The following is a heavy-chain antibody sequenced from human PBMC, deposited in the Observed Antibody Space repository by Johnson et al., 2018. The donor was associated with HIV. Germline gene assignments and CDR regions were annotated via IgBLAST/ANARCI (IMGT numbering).Heavy chain of an antibody. CDR3: AKDGSWFGEDDAFDI. Sequence: VRLVETGGGVVRPGGSLRLSCAAFGFSIDDYAMSWVRQVPGKGLALVSGITWNGGSTYYADSVQGRFAISRDNSKNTLYLQMNSLRAEDMAVYYCAKDGSWFGEDDAFDIWGQGTMVTVSS. J-gene: IGHJ3*02. V-gene: IGHV3-20*04. CDR1: GFSIDDYA. CDR2: ITWNGGST. D-gene: IGHD3-10*01.